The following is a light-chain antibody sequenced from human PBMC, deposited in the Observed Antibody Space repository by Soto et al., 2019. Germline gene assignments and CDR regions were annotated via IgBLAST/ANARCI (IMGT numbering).Light chain of an antibody. V-gene: IGKV1-5*03. CDR1: QSISIW. CDR2: KAS. Sequence: DIQMTQSPSTLSASVGDRVTITCRASQSISIWLAWYQQKPGKAPKLLIYKASGLESGVPSRFSGSGSGTKFTLTIASLQPDDFATYYCQQYNSYSEAFGQGTKVDIK. CDR3: QQYNSYSEA. J-gene: IGKJ1*01.